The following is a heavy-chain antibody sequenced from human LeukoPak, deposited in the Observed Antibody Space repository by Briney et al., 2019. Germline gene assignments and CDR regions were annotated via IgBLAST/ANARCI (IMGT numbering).Heavy chain of an antibody. CDR3: ARGGFCSGGTCRFDY. Sequence: SETLSLTCAVSGGSISSGGYSWSWIRQPPGKGLEWIGYIYQSGSTYYNPSLKSRVTISVDRSRNQFSLKLSSVTAADTAVYYCARGGFCSGGTCRFDYWGQGTLVTVSS. J-gene: IGHJ4*02. V-gene: IGHV4-30-2*01. D-gene: IGHD2-15*01. CDR1: GGSISSGGYS. CDR2: IYQSGST.